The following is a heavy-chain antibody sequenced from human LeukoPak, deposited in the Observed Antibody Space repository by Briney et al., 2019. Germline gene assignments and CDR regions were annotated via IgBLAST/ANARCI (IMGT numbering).Heavy chain of an antibody. V-gene: IGHV3-48*03. D-gene: IGHD1-26*01. Sequence: GGSLRLSCAASGFTVSSYEMSWVRQAPGKGLEWVSYISSSGSTIYYADSVKGRFTISRDNAKNSLYLQMNSLRAEDTAVYYCASGRGAHDAFDIWGQGTMVTVSS. CDR2: ISSSGSTI. CDR3: ASGRGAHDAFDI. CDR1: GFTVSSYE. J-gene: IGHJ3*02.